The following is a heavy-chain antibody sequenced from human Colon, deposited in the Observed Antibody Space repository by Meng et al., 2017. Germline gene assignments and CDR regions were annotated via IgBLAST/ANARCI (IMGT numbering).Heavy chain of an antibody. V-gene: IGHV5-51*01. D-gene: IGHD3-10*01. J-gene: IGHJ4*02. Sequence: GESLKISCDASGYTFSNYWIGWVRQMPGKGLEWMGIIYAGDSDTNYSPSFQDQVTISVDKSVSTAYLQWSSLKASDTAMYYCARLAFGSGTYPSFVDYWGQGTLVTVSS. CDR1: GYTFSNYW. CDR2: IYAGDSDT. CDR3: ARLAFGSGTYPSFVDY.